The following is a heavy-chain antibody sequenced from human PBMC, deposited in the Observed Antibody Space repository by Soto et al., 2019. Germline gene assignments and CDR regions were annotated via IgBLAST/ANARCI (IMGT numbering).Heavy chain of an antibody. D-gene: IGHD1-26*01. J-gene: IGHJ4*02. Sequence: GSLRLSCTASGFTFNTHWMHWVRQAPGKGLVWVSRIYFDGITTNYADSVKGRLTVSRDNAKNTVYLHVNTLRDEDTAVYYCARGGAMGVDYWGQGTLVTVPQ. CDR3: ARGGAMGVDY. CDR1: GFTFNTHW. CDR2: IYFDGITT. V-gene: IGHV3-74*01.